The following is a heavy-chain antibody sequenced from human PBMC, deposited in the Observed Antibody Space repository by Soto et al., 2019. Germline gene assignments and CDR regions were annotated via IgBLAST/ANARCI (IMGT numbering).Heavy chain of an antibody. CDR1: GGSFSGYI. J-gene: IGHJ3*02. CDR3: ASHDRLQFGAFDI. V-gene: IGHV4-34*01. D-gene: IGHD5-12*01. Sequence: PSETLSLTCAVQGGSFSGYIWTWIRQPPGKGLQWIGQINHSGSTYYNPSLKSRVTISLYPSNDQFSLELDSVTAADTAVYYCASHDRLQFGAFDIWGQGTMVTVSS. CDR2: INHSGST.